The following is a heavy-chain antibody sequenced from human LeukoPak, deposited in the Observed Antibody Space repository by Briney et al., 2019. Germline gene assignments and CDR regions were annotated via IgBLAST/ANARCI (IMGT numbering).Heavy chain of an antibody. CDR2: IISSSSYI. Sequence: PGGPLRLSCAASGFTFSSYSMNWVRQAPGKGLEWVSSIISSSSYIYYADSVKGRFTISRDNAKNSLYLQMNSLRAEDTAVYYCARGSRILLWFGEPTSPKDAFDIWGQGTMVTDSA. CDR3: ARGSRILLWFGEPTSPKDAFDI. J-gene: IGHJ3*02. D-gene: IGHD3-10*01. V-gene: IGHV3-21*01. CDR1: GFTFSSYS.